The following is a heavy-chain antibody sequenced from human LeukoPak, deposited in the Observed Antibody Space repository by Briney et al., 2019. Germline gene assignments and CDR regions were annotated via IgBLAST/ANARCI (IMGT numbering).Heavy chain of an antibody. J-gene: IGHJ4*02. D-gene: IGHD3-16*02. Sequence: ASVKVSCKASGHTFSGYYIFWLRRAPGQGLEWMGIINPSGGSTSYAQKFQGRVTMTRDTSTSTVYMELSSLRSEDTAAYYCARGYDYVWGSYRYPRYWGQGTLVTVSS. CDR3: ARGYDYVWGSYRYPRY. CDR1: GHTFSGYY. V-gene: IGHV1-46*01. CDR2: INPSGGST.